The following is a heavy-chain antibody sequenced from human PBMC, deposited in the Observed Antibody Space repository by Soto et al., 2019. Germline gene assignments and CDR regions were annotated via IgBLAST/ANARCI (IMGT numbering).Heavy chain of an antibody. J-gene: IGHJ5*02. CDR2: MNPNSGNT. CDR3: ARQQPVRGFDP. V-gene: IGHV1-8*01. Sequence: QVQLVQSGAEVKKPGAAVKVSCKASGYTFTSSDITWSRQATGQGFEWMVWMNPNSGNTGYAPKFQSRVTRTRNTSLRTAYLELSSLRSEVTAVYYCARQQPVRGFDPWGQGPLVTVS. D-gene: IGHD6-13*01. CDR1: GYTFTSSD.